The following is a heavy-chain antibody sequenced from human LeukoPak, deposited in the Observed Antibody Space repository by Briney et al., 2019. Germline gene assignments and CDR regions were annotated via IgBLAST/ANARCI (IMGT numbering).Heavy chain of an antibody. V-gene: IGHV1-69*04. J-gene: IGHJ4*02. D-gene: IGHD3-3*01. CDR3: ARASNYDFWSGYSYYFDY. CDR2: IIPILGMA. Sequence: PVKVSCKAAGGTVSSYVISWVRQAPGHGREWRGRIIPILGMANYAPKFQGRVTITADKSTSTAYTAMSSLRSEDTAVYYCARASNYDFWSGYSYYFDYWGQGTLVTVSS. CDR1: GGTVSSYV.